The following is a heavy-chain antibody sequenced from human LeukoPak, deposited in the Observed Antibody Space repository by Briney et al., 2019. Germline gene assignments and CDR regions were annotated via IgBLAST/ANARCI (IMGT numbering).Heavy chain of an antibody. CDR3: ARVIVGATGFDP. CDR2: IYYSGST. Sequence: SETLSLTCTVSGGSISSSSYYWGWIRQPPGKGLEWIGSIYYSGSTYYNPSLKSRVTTSVDTSKNQFSLKLSSVTAADTAVYYCARVIVGATGFDPWGQGTLVTVSS. D-gene: IGHD1-26*01. J-gene: IGHJ5*02. V-gene: IGHV4-39*07. CDR1: GGSISSSSYY.